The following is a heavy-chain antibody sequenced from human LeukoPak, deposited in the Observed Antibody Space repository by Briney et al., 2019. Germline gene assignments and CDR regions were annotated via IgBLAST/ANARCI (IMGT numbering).Heavy chain of an antibody. CDR3: AKVPDSVAGTPYFDY. CDR1: GFTFSSYG. CDR2: IWYDGSNK. D-gene: IGHD6-19*01. J-gene: IGHJ4*02. V-gene: IGHV3-33*06. Sequence: QPGGSLRLSCAASGFTFSSYGMPWVRQAPGKGLEWVAVIWYDGSNKYYADSVKGRFTISRDNSKNTLYLQMNSLRAEDTAVYYCAKVPDSVAGTPYFDYWGQGTLVTVSS.